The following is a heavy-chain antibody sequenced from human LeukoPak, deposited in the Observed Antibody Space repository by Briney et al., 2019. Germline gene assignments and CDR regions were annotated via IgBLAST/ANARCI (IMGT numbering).Heavy chain of an antibody. CDR2: IWYDGSNK. J-gene: IGHJ3*02. CDR3: ARAYYYDSSGCSGHNLDAFDI. Sequence: GRSLRLSCAASGFTFSSYGMHWVRQAPGKGLEWLAVIWYDGSNKYYADSVKGRFTISRDNSKNTLYLQMNSLRAEDTAVYYCARAYYYDSSGCSGHNLDAFDIWGRGTMVTVSS. CDR1: GFTFSSYG. D-gene: IGHD3-22*01. V-gene: IGHV3-33*01.